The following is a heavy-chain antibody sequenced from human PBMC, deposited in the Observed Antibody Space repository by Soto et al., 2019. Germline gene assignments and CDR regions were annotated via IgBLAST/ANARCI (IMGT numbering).Heavy chain of an antibody. D-gene: IGHD6-13*01. V-gene: IGHV4-31*03. Sequence: SETLSLTCTVSGGSISSGGYYWSWIRQHPGKGLEWIGYIYYSGSTYYNPSLKSRVTISVDTSKNQFSLKLSSVTAADTAVYYCARESWGGIAAAGTYYWGQGTLVTVSS. CDR3: ARESWGGIAAAGTYY. CDR2: IYYSGST. J-gene: IGHJ4*02. CDR1: GGSISSGGYY.